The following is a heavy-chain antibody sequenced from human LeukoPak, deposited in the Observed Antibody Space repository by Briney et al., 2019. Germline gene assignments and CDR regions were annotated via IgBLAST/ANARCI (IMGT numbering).Heavy chain of an antibody. V-gene: IGHV3-48*02. J-gene: IGHJ4*02. Sequence: GGSPRLSCAASGFTFSSYSMNWVRQAPGKGPEWVSYISSGSSTIYYADSVKGRSTISRDNVKNPLYLQMNSLRDEDTAVYYCARLQHSRSYPYDNWGQGTLVTVSS. CDR3: ARLQHSRSYPYDN. D-gene: IGHD1-26*01. CDR2: ISSGSSTI. CDR1: GFTFSSYS.